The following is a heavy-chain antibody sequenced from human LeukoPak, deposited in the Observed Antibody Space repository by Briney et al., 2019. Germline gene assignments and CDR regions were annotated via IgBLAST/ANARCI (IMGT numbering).Heavy chain of an antibody. CDR3: AKVELRSFPPNWFAP. CDR2: ISGSGGST. Sequence: PGGSLRLSCAASGFTFSSYSMSWVRQAPGKGLEWVSAISGSGGSTYYADSVKGRFTISSDNSKNTLYLQMNSLRAADRAVYYCAKVELRSFPPNWFAPWGQGTLVTVSS. J-gene: IGHJ5*02. V-gene: IGHV3-23*01. CDR1: GFTFSSYS. D-gene: IGHD3-9*01.